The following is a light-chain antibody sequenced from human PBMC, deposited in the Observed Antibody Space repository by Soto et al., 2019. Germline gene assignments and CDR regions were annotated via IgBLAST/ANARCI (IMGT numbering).Light chain of an antibody. Sequence: QLVLTQPPSASGTPGQRVTISCSGSSSNIGTNFVYWYQQLPGTAPKLLIFSNAQRPSGVPDRFSGSRSGTSAPLAISGLRSEDEADYYCAAWDDSLSGWVFGGGTQLTVL. CDR3: AAWDDSLSGWV. J-gene: IGLJ3*02. V-gene: IGLV1-47*02. CDR2: SNA. CDR1: SSNIGTNF.